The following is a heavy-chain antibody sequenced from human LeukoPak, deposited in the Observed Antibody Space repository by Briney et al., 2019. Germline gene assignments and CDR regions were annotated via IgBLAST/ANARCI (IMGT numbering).Heavy chain of an antibody. V-gene: IGHV4-59*01. J-gene: IGHJ4*02. CDR2: IYYSGST. CDR1: GGSISSYY. Sequence: PSEALSLTCIVSGGSISSYYWSWIRQPPGEKLEWIGYIYYSGSTNYNPSLKSRVTMSVDRSKNQFSLNLSSVTTADPAVYYCARGGSSSSLNHFDYWGQGTLVTVSS. CDR3: ARGGSSSSLNHFDY. D-gene: IGHD6-13*01.